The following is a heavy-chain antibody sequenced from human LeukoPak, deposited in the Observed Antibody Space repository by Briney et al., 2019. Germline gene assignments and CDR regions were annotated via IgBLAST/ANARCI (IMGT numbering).Heavy chain of an antibody. V-gene: IGHV3-30-3*01. CDR2: ISYDGSNK. CDR1: GFTFSSYA. CDR3: ARDIVGYCSSTSCFRFDP. D-gene: IGHD2-2*01. J-gene: IGHJ5*02. Sequence: GGSLRLSCAASGFTFSSYAMHWVRQAPGKGLEWVAVISYDGSNKYYADSVKGRFTISRDNSKNTLYLQMNSLRAEDTAVYYCARDIVGYCSSTSCFRFDPWGQGTLVTVSS.